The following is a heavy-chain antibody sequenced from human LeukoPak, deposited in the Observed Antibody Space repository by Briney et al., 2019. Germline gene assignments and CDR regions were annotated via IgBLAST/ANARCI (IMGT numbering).Heavy chain of an antibody. D-gene: IGHD3-10*01. Sequence: ASVKVSCKASGYTFTGYYMHWVRQAPGQGLEWMGRINPNSGGTNYAQKFQGRVTMTRDTSISTAYMELSRLRSDDTAVDYCARDRYYYGSGKTNWFDPWGQGTLVTVSS. J-gene: IGHJ5*02. CDR2: INPNSGGT. V-gene: IGHV1-2*06. CDR1: GYTFTGYY. CDR3: ARDRYYYGSGKTNWFDP.